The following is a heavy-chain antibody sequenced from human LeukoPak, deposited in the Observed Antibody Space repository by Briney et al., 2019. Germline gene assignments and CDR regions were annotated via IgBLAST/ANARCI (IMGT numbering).Heavy chain of an antibody. CDR1: GGSFSGYY. V-gene: IGHV4-34*01. D-gene: IGHD4-23*01. Sequence: SETLSLTCAVYGGSFSGYYWSWIRQPPGKGLEWIGEINHSGSTNYNPSLKSRVTISVDTSKNQLSLKLSSVTAADTALYYCARVTYGGNLYYFDYWGQGTLVTVSS. CDR2: INHSGST. CDR3: ARVTYGGNLYYFDY. J-gene: IGHJ4*02.